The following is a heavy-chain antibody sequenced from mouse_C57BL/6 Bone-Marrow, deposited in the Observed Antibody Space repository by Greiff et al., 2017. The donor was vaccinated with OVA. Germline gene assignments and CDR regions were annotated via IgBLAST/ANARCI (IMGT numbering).Heavy chain of an antibody. CDR1: GYSFTGYY. Sequence: VQLQQSGPELVKPGASVKISCKASGYSFTGYYMNWVKQSPEKSLEWIGEINPSTGGTTYNQKLKAKATLTVDKSSSTAYMQLKILTSEDSAVYYCARGGYDYDERDGYFDVWGTGTTVTVSS. V-gene: IGHV1-42*01. J-gene: IGHJ1*03. D-gene: IGHD2-4*01. CDR2: INPSTGGT. CDR3: ARGGYDYDERDGYFDV.